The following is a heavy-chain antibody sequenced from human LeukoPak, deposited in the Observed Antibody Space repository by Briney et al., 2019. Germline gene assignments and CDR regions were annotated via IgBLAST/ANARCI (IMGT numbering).Heavy chain of an antibody. D-gene: IGHD1-26*01. V-gene: IGHV1-18*01. J-gene: IGHJ5*02. CDR1: GYTFTSYG. CDR3: ARGAPPRIVGATNWFDP. CDR2: ISAYNGNT. Sequence: ASVKVSCKASGYTFTSYGISWVRQAPGQGLEWMGWISAYNGNTNYAQKLQGRVTMTTDTSTSTAYMELRSLRSDDTAVYYCARGAPPRIVGATNWFDPWGQGTLVTVSS.